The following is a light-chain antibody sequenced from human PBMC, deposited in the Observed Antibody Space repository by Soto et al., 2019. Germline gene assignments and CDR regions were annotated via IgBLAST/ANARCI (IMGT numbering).Light chain of an antibody. Sequence: EILMTQSPASLSVSPGENATLSCRASQSVSTNLVWYQQKLGQSPRLLIYDASTRPTGIPARFGGMGSGTRFTLTITSLQSEDSAVYYCQQYHKWPPLTFGGGTKVEI. J-gene: IGKJ4*01. V-gene: IGKV3-15*01. CDR2: DAS. CDR3: QQYHKWPPLT. CDR1: QSVSTN.